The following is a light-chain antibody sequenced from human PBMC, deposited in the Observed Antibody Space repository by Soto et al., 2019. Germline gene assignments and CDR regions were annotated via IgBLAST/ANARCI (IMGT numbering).Light chain of an antibody. CDR2: EVT. Sequence: QSVLTQPPSASGSPGQSVTISCTGASSDVGAYDFVSWYQQHPGKAPKLLIYEVTKRPSGVPDRFSGSKSGNTASLTVSGLQPEDDAEYFCCSYAGSNNYVFGTGTKVTVL. CDR1: SSDVGAYDF. J-gene: IGLJ1*01. CDR3: CSYAGSNNYV. V-gene: IGLV2-8*01.